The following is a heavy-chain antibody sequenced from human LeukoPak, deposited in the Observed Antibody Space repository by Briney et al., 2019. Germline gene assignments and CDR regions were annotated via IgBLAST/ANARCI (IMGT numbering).Heavy chain of an antibody. D-gene: IGHD2-2*01. Sequence: GGSLRLSCAASGFTFSGYYMSWIRQAPGKGLEWVSYISSSGSTIYYADSVKGRFAISRDNAKNSLYLQMNSLRAEDTAVYYCARDTEYCSSTSCSKAFDYWGQGTLVTVSS. CDR2: ISSSGSTI. CDR1: GFTFSGYY. CDR3: ARDTEYCSSTSCSKAFDY. V-gene: IGHV3-11*01. J-gene: IGHJ4*02.